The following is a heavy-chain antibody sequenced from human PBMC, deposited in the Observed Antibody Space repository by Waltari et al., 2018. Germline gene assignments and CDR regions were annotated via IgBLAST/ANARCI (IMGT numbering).Heavy chain of an antibody. Sequence: QLQLQESGPGLAKPSETLSLTCAVPGGPISRSNSYWGWLRQPPGKGLEWIGSIYYSGSTYYNPSLKSRVTISVDTSKNQFSLKLSSVTAADTAVYYCARYSSSPYYYGMDVWGQGTTVTVSS. J-gene: IGHJ6*02. D-gene: IGHD6-13*01. CDR3: ARYSSSPYYYGMDV. V-gene: IGHV4-39*07. CDR2: IYYSGST. CDR1: GGPISRSNSY.